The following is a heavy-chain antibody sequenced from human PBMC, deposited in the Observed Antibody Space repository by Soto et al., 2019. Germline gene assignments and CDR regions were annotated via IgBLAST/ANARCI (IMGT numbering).Heavy chain of an antibody. V-gene: IGHV3-7*03. CDR3: ARQLVSSGYYYPFDY. J-gene: IGHJ4*02. CDR1: GFTFSSYW. Sequence: EVQLVESGGGLVQPGGSLRLSCAASGFTFSSYWMSWVRQAPGKGLEWVANIKQDGSEKYYVDSVKGRFTISRDNAKNSLYLQMNRLRAEDTAVYYCARQLVSSGYYYPFDYWGQGTLGTVSS. D-gene: IGHD3-22*01. CDR2: IKQDGSEK.